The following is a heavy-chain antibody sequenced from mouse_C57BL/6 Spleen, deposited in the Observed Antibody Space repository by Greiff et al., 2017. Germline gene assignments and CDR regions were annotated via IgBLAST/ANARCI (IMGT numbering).Heavy chain of an antibody. J-gene: IGHJ1*03. CDR1: GYAFRSYW. D-gene: IGHD1-1*01. CDR2: IYPGDGDT. Sequence: QVQLQQSGAELVKPGASVKISCKASGYAFRSYWMNWVKQRPGKGLEWIGQIYPGDGDTNYNGKFKGKATLTADKSSSTAYMRLSSLTSEDSAVYFCARSDYYGSSYWYFDVWGTGTTVTVSS. CDR3: ARSDYYGSSYWYFDV. V-gene: IGHV1-80*01.